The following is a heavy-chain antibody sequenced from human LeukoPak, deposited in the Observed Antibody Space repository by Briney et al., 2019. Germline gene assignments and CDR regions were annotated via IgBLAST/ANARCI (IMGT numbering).Heavy chain of an antibody. CDR2: IIPILGIA. Sequence: ASVKVSCKASGGTFSSYAISWVRQAPGQGLEWMGRIIPILGIANYAQKFQGRVTITADKSTSTAYMELSSLRSEDTAVYYCARASHYYDSSGYGDYWGQGTLVTVSS. V-gene: IGHV1-69*04. J-gene: IGHJ4*02. D-gene: IGHD3-22*01. CDR3: ARASHYYDSSGYGDY. CDR1: GGTFSSYA.